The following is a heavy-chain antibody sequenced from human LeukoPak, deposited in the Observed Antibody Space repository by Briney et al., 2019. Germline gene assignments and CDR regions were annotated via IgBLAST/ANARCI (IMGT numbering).Heavy chain of an antibody. Sequence: SETLSLTCTVSGGSISSYYWSWIRQPPGKGLEWIGYISYSGTTNYNPSLQSRVTISVDTSKNQFSLKLSSVTAADTAVYYCASYDSSGRAFDIWGQGTMVTVSS. J-gene: IGHJ3*02. D-gene: IGHD3-22*01. CDR3: ASYDSSGRAFDI. CDR2: ISYSGTT. CDR1: GGSISSYY. V-gene: IGHV4-59*01.